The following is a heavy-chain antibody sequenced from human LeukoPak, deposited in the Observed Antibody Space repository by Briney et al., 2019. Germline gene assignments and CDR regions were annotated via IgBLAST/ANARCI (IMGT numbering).Heavy chain of an antibody. V-gene: IGHV6-1*01. J-gene: IGHJ4*02. CDR1: XDSXXXTSAA. Sequence: XTXAXXXDSXXXTSAAWSWLRQSPSRGLEWLGRTYYRSRWYDAYAASVKGLLIIKPDTAKNQISLQLNSVTPEDTAVYYCARGHNSVLDYWGQGTLVTVSS. CDR2: TYYRSRWYD. CDR3: ARGHNSVLDY. D-gene: IGHD6-19*01.